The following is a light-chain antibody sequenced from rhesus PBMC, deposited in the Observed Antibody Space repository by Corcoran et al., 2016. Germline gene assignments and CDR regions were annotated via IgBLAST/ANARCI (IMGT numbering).Light chain of an antibody. J-gene: IGKJ4*01. CDR3: QQYSKWPHLT. V-gene: IGKV3-42*02. CDR1: QRVSSG. CDR2: GAS. Sequence: EIVLTQSPATLSLSPGERATLSCRASQRVSSGFAWSQQKPGQASRPLIYGASSRAPGLPDRFRGSGSGTDFSLTISSLEPEDVGVYYCQQYSKWPHLTFGGGTKVELK.